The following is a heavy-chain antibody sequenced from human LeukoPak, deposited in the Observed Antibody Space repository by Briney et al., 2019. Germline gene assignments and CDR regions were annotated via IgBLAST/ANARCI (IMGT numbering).Heavy chain of an antibody. CDR2: IYYSGST. Sequence: SETLSLTCTVSGSSISSSSYYWGWIRQPPGKGLEWIGSIYYSGSTYYNPSLKSRVTISVDTSKNQFSLKLSSVTAADTAVYYCARGYCSGGSCYPDYWGQGTLVTVSS. CDR3: ARGYCSGGSCYPDY. J-gene: IGHJ4*02. D-gene: IGHD2-15*01. CDR1: GSSISSSSYY. V-gene: IGHV4-39*01.